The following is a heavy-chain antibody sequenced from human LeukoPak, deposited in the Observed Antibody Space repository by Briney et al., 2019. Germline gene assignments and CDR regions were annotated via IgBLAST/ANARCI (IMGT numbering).Heavy chain of an antibody. CDR2: IYHSGST. Sequence: SETLSLTCTVSGYSIRNGYYWGWIRQPPGKGLEWIGSIYHSGSTYYNPSLKSRVTISLDTSKNQFSLKLSSVTAADTAVYYCARLAYCSGGSCHNWFDPWGRGTLVTVSS. D-gene: IGHD2-15*01. CDR1: GYSIRNGYY. CDR3: ARLAYCSGGSCHNWFDP. J-gene: IGHJ5*02. V-gene: IGHV4-38-2*02.